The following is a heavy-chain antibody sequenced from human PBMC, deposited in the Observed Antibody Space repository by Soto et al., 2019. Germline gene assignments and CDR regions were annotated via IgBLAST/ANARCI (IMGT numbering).Heavy chain of an antibody. J-gene: IGHJ6*02. CDR3: ARNGPNYGSGSYLFDYYYYGMDV. D-gene: IGHD3-10*01. Sequence: SETLSLTCAVYVGSFSGYYWSWIRQPPGKGLEWIGEINHSGSTNYNPSLKSRVTISVDTSKNQFSLKLSSVTAADTAVYYCARNGPNYGSGSYLFDYYYYGMDVWGQGTTVTV. CDR1: VGSFSGYY. CDR2: INHSGST. V-gene: IGHV4-34*01.